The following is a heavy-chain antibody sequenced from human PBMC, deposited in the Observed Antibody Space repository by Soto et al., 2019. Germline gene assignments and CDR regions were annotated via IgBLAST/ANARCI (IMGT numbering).Heavy chain of an antibody. D-gene: IGHD3-10*01. Sequence: SETLSLTCTFSGGSINSGDYYWTWVRQPPGKGLEWIGNIFHSGSTYYTPSLQSRVTISLDTSKNHFSLKLRSVTPADTAVYYCDRDRYYGSGTYYNFYSGMDVWGQGNTVT. CDR3: DRDRYYGSGTYYNFYSGMDV. V-gene: IGHV4-30-4*01. CDR2: IFHSGST. J-gene: IGHJ6*02. CDR1: GGSINSGDYY.